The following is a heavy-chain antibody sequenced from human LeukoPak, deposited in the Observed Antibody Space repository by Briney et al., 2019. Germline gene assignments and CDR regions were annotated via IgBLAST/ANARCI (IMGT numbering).Heavy chain of an antibody. J-gene: IGHJ3*02. CDR2: IYSGCST. Sequence: PGGSLRLSCAASGFTVSSNYMSWVRQAPGKGLEWVSVIYSGCSTYYADSVKGRFTISRDNSKNTLYLQMNSLRAEDTAVYYCAKGIVVVISGNAFDIWGQGTMVTVSS. CDR1: GFTVSSNY. V-gene: IGHV3-53*01. D-gene: IGHD3-22*01. CDR3: AKGIVVVISGNAFDI.